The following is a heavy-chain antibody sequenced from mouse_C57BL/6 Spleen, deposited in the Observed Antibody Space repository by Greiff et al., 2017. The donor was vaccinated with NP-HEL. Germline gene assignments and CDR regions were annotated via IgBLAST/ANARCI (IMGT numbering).Heavy chain of an antibody. CDR2: IDPSDSYT. D-gene: IGHD2-4*01. CDR3: AIWGDYDGGYFDG. CDR1: GYTFTSYW. V-gene: IGHV1-59*01. J-gene: IGHJ1*03. Sequence: QVQLQQPGAELVRPGTSVKLSCKASGYTFTSYWMHWVKQRPGQGLEWIGVIDPSDSYTNYNQKFKGKATLTVDTSSSTAYMQLSSLTAEDYAVYGWAIWGDYDGGYFDGWGTGTTVTVAS.